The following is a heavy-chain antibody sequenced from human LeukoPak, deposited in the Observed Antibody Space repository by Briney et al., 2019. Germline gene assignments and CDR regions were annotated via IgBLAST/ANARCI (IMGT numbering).Heavy chain of an antibody. CDR2: INPSGGST. J-gene: IGHJ4*02. V-gene: IGHV1-46*01. CDR1: GHTFTGYY. D-gene: IGHD5/OR15-5a*01. CDR3: ARDPRGNSVYVFDY. Sequence: ASVKVSCKASGHTFTGYYMHWVRQAPGQGLEWMGFINPSGGSTRYAQNFQGRVTMTRDTSTSTIYMELSSLRSEDTAVYYCARDPRGNSVYVFDYWGQGTLVTVSS.